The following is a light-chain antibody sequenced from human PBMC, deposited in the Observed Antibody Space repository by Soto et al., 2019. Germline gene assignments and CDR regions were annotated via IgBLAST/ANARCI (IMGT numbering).Light chain of an antibody. V-gene: IGLV2-8*01. Sequence: QPVLTQPPSASGSPGQSVTISCTGTSSDVGGYNYVSWYQQHPGKAPKLMIYEVSKRPSGVPDRFSGSKSGNTASLTVSGLQAEDEADYYCSSYAASNNLVFGGGTKLTVL. CDR3: SSYAASNNLV. CDR1: SSDVGGYNY. J-gene: IGLJ2*01. CDR2: EVS.